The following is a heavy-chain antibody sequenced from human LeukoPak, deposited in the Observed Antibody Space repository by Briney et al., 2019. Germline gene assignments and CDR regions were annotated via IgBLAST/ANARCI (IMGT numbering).Heavy chain of an antibody. Sequence: ASVKVSCKASGYTFTSYGITWVRQAPGQGLEWMGWISAYNGNTKYAQTLQGRVTMTTDTSTSTAYMELRSLRSDDTAVYYCARVLRRRMAAAGTAYSYYMDVWGKGTTVTISS. CDR3: ARVLRRRMAAAGTAYSYYMDV. D-gene: IGHD6-13*01. CDR2: ISAYNGNT. J-gene: IGHJ6*03. V-gene: IGHV1-18*01. CDR1: GYTFTSYG.